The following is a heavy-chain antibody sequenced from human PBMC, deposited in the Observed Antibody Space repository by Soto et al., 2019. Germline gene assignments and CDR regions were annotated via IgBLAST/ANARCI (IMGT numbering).Heavy chain of an antibody. V-gene: IGHV1-69*13. CDR1: GGTFSSYA. Sequence: SVKVSCNASGGTFSSYAISWVRQAPGQGLEWMGGIIPIFGTANYAQKFQGRVTITADESTSTAYMELSSLRSEDTAVYYCARVGVGATDPGGWFDPWGQGTLVTVSS. CDR2: IIPIFGTA. D-gene: IGHD1-26*01. CDR3: ARVGVGATDPGGWFDP. J-gene: IGHJ5*02.